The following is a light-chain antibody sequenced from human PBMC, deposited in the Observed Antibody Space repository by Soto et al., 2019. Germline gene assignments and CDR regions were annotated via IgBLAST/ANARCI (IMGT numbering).Light chain of an antibody. CDR1: QSVGSN. CDR3: QQYNNWPRT. CDR2: GAS. V-gene: IGKV3-15*01. Sequence: EIVMTQSPATLSVSPGERATLSCRASQSVGSNLAWYQHKPGQAPRLLIYGASTRATGVPARFSGSGSGTEFTLTISSLQSEDFAVYYCQQYNNWPRTFGQGTKVDIK. J-gene: IGKJ1*01.